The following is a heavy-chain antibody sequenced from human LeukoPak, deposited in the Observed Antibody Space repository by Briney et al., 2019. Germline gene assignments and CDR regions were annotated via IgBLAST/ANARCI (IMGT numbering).Heavy chain of an antibody. J-gene: IGHJ6*03. CDR3: ARNRVGPTPVGGVGTYPSRAV. CDR1: GGSSSSNY. D-gene: IGHD4-23*01. Sequence: PSETLSLTCTVSGGSSSSNYWSWIRQPPGKGLEWIGYIYYSGSTNYNPSLKSRVTISVDTSKNQFPLKLSSVTAADTAVYYCARNRVGPTPVGGVGTYPSRAVWGKGT. V-gene: IGHV4-59*01. CDR2: IYYSGST.